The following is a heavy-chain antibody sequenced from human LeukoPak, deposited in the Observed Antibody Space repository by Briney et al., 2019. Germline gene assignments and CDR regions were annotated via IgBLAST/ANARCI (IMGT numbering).Heavy chain of an antibody. V-gene: IGHV4-4*07. CDR2: IYTSGST. CDR1: GGSISSYY. CDR3: ARDRAGTTFYYYYYVDV. D-gene: IGHD1-7*01. J-gene: IGHJ6*03. Sequence: SETLSLTCTVSGGSISSYYWSWIRQPAGKGLEWIGRIYTSGSTNYNPSLKSRVTMSVDTSKNQFSLKLSSVTAADTAVYYCARDRAGTTFYYYYYVDVWGKGTTVTVSS.